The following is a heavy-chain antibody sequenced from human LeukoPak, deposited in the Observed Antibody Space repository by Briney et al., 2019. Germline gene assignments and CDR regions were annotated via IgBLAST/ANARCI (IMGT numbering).Heavy chain of an antibody. CDR1: GFSFNTYG. D-gene: IGHD4-11*01. Sequence: GGSLRLSCEASGFSFNTYGMHWVRQAPGKGLEWVAFIRFEGTYEDYTGSVKGRFTISRDNSKNTLYLQMNSLRTDDTGIYYCAKDEVGRGLQRSFDSWGQGTLVTVSS. CDR3: AKDEVGRGLQRSFDS. J-gene: IGHJ4*02. V-gene: IGHV3-30*02. CDR2: IRFEGTYE.